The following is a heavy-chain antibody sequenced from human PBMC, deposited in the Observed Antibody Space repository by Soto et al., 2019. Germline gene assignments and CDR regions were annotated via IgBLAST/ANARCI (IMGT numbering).Heavy chain of an antibody. CDR3: ARGGYYDSSGARNYHYYGMDV. D-gene: IGHD3-22*01. CDR1: GYSFSSYG. J-gene: IGHJ6*02. V-gene: IGHV1-18*01. CDR2: ISPYNDDT. Sequence: QAQLVQSGAEVKKPGASVKVSCKASGYSFSSYGITWVRQAPGQGLEWLGWISPYNDDTKYAQRLQGRVTMTTYTSTRTAYMDIRGLRSDDTAIYYCARGGYYDSSGARNYHYYGMDVWGQGTTVTVSS.